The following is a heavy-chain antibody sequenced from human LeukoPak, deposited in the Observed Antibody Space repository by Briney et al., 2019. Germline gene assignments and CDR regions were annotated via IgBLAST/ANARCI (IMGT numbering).Heavy chain of an antibody. CDR1: GFTFNSSA. CDR3: AAGGSSNFDY. J-gene: IGHJ4*02. CDR2: IVVGSGNT. D-gene: IGHD1-26*01. V-gene: IGHV1-58*02. Sequence: ASVKVSCKASGFTFNSSAMQWVRQARGQRLEWIGWIVVGSGNTNYAQKFQERVTITRDMSTSTAYMELSTLRSEDTAVYYCAAGGSSNFDYWGQGTLVTVSS.